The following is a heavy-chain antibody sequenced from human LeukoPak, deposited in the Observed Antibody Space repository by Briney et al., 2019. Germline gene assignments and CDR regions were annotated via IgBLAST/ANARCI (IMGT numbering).Heavy chain of an antibody. Sequence: PGGSLRLSCAASGFTFSSYSMNWVRQAPGKGLDWVSSISSSSSYIYYADSVKGRFTISRDNAKNSLYLQMNSLRAEDTAVYYCARYAYSSSWYRYGMDVWGQGTTVTVSS. CDR3: ARYAYSSSWYRYGMDV. D-gene: IGHD6-13*01. CDR1: GFTFSSYS. V-gene: IGHV3-21*01. J-gene: IGHJ6*02. CDR2: ISSSSSYI.